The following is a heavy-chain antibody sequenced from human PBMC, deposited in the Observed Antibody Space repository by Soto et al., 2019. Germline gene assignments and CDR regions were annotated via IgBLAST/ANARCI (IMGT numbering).Heavy chain of an antibody. CDR3: ARDRDNSNWPNFAS. Sequence: QVQLVQSGSEVKKPGSSVRVSCKTSGDTFSIYTISWVRQAPGQGLEWMGRVLPFLDITSYSQRFQGRVTITADRSTTTAYMALTSLRSEDTAVYYCARDRDNSNWPNFASWGQGTLVTVSS. V-gene: IGHV1-69*02. CDR1: GDTFSIYT. CDR2: VLPFLDIT. J-gene: IGHJ4*02. D-gene: IGHD6-13*01.